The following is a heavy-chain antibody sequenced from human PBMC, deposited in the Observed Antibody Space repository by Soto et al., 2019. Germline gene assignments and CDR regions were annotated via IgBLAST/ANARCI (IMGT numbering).Heavy chain of an antibody. CDR1: GGSINNDY. D-gene: IGHD2-21*02. CDR3: ARLGDRNWFDP. V-gene: IGHV4-59*01. Sequence: SETLSLTCAVSGGSINNDYWSWIRQPPGKGLEWIGYIYYSGTTKYNPSLKSRVTISVDTSKNQFSLKLSSVTTADTAVYYCARLGDRNWFDPWGLGTLVTVSS. CDR2: IYYSGTT. J-gene: IGHJ5*02.